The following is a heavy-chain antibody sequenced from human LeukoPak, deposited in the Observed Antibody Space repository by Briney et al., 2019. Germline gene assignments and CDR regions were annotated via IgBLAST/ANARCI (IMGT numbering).Heavy chain of an antibody. V-gene: IGHV4-39*02. CDR3: AREDIVVVPAANQNYYYYGMDV. Sequence: PSETLSLTCTVSGGSISSSSYYWGWIRQPPGKGLEWIGSIYYSGSSYYNPSLKSRVTISVDTSKNQFSLKLSSVTAADTAVYYCAREDIVVVPAANQNYYYYGMDVWGQGTTATVSS. J-gene: IGHJ6*02. D-gene: IGHD2-2*01. CDR1: GGSISSSSYY. CDR2: IYYSGSS.